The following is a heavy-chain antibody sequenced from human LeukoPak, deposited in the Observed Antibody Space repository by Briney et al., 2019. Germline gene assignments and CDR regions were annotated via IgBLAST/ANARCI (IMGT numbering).Heavy chain of an antibody. D-gene: IGHD6-19*01. CDR2: IHTSGST. Sequence: SETLSLTCSVSGGSISTYYWSWIRQPAGKGLEWIAQIHTSGSTNFNPSRKSRVSISMDTPNNQFSLMISSVTAADTAIYYCAGRGLSTGWTFDYWGHGTLVTVSS. CDR3: AGRGLSTGWTFDY. CDR1: GGSISTYY. J-gene: IGHJ4*01. V-gene: IGHV4-4*07.